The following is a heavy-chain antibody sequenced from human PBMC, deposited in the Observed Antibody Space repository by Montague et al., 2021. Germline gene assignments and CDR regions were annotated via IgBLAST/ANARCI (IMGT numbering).Heavy chain of an antibody. CDR1: RSFINSDYY. CDR3: ARGRDRYYYMDI. J-gene: IGHJ6*03. Sequence: SETLSLTCTVSRSFINSDYYWGWIRQPPGKGLEWMGSVSHGGRTYYNPSLKSRVTISVDTSNNHFSLKLSSVTAADTAMYYCARGRDRYYYMDIWGKGTTITVSS. V-gene: IGHV4-38-2*02. CDR2: VSHGGRT.